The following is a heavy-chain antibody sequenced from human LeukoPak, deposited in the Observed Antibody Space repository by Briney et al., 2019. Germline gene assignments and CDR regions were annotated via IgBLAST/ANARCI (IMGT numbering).Heavy chain of an antibody. V-gene: IGHV1-8*01. CDR3: ARGRCTNGVCYYYYYYGMDV. CDR1: GYTFTSYD. Sequence: ASVKVSCKASGYTFTSYDINWVRQATGQGLEWMGWMNPNSGNTGYAQKSQGRVTMTRNTSISTAYMELSSLRSEDTAVYYCARGRCTNGVCYYYYYYGMDVWGQGTTVTVSS. J-gene: IGHJ6*02. D-gene: IGHD2-8*01. CDR2: MNPNSGNT.